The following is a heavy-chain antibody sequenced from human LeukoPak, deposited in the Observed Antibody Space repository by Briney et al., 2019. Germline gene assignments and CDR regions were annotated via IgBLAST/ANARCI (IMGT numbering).Heavy chain of an antibody. CDR3: ARDKGTIAAAANALDY. D-gene: IGHD6-13*01. Sequence: GGSLRLSCAASGFTVSSNYMSWVRQAPGKGLEWVAVISYDGSNKYYADSVKGRFTISRDNSKNTLYLQMNSLRAEDTAVYYCARDKGTIAAAANALDYWGQGTLVTVSS. J-gene: IGHJ4*02. CDR1: GFTVSSNY. V-gene: IGHV3-30*03. CDR2: ISYDGSNK.